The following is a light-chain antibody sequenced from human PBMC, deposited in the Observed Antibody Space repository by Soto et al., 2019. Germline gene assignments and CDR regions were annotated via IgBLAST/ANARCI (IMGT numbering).Light chain of an antibody. CDR2: AAS. CDR3: QQYYSYPPT. CDR1: QGISSY. Sequence: AIRMTHSPSSLSASTGDRVTITCRASQGISSYLAWYQQKPGKAPKFLIYAASTSQSGVPSRFSGSGSGTDFTLTISCLQSEDFATYYCQQYYSYPPTFGQGTKVDIK. J-gene: IGKJ1*01. V-gene: IGKV1-8*01.